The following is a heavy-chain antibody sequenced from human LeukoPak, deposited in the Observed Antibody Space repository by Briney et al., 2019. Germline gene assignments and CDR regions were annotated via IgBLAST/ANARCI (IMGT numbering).Heavy chain of an antibody. D-gene: IGHD5-24*01. CDR2: INHSRST. CDR1: GGSFSGYY. J-gene: IGHJ4*02. CDR3: ARVGGQLLDY. Sequence: PSDTLSLTCAVYGGSFSGYYWSWIRQPPGKGLECSGEINHSRSTNYNPSIKSRVTISVETSKNQLSLKLSSVTAAVTAVYYCARVGGQLLDYWGQGTLVTVSS. V-gene: IGHV4-34*01.